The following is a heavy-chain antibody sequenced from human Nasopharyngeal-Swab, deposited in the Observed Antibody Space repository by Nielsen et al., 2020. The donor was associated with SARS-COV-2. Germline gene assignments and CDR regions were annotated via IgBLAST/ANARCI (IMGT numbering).Heavy chain of an antibody. J-gene: IGHJ6*02. D-gene: IGHD5-18*01. Sequence: LSLTCAASGFTSSSYAMHWVRQAPGKGLEWVAVISYDGSNKYYADSVKGRFTIPRDNSKNTLYLQMNSLRAEDTAVYYCARDQGYSYGYYYYYGMDVWGQGTTVTVSS. CDR1: GFTSSSYA. CDR2: ISYDGSNK. CDR3: ARDQGYSYGYYYYYGMDV. V-gene: IGHV3-30-3*01.